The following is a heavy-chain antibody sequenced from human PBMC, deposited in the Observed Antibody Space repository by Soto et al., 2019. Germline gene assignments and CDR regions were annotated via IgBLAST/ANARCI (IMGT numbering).Heavy chain of an antibody. CDR2: INLNSGDT. CDR3: SRGRGWRDY. V-gene: IGHV1-8*01. D-gene: IGHD6-19*01. CDR1: GYTFTSYD. J-gene: IGHJ4*02. Sequence: QVQLVQSGAEVKKPGASVKVSCKASGYTFTSYDINWVRQAAGQGLEWMGWINLNSGDTDSAQKFQGRLTMTSDTSISTAYMELSSLTSEDTAVYYCSRGRGWRDYWGQGPLVTVSS.